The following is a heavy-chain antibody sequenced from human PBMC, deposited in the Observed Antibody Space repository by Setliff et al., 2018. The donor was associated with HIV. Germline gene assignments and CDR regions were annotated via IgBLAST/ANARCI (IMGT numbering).Heavy chain of an antibody. Sequence: LRLSCAASGFTFSRYWVHWVRQAPGQGRVWVSGINNDTTTTTYVDSVKGRFTISRDNAKNSLYLQMNSLRAEETAVYYCARDRPWVRFGNWYLDLWGRGTLVTVSS. V-gene: IGHV3-74*01. CDR2: INNDTTTT. J-gene: IGHJ2*01. CDR1: GFTFSRYW. CDR3: ARDRPWVRFGNWYLDL. D-gene: IGHD6-6*01.